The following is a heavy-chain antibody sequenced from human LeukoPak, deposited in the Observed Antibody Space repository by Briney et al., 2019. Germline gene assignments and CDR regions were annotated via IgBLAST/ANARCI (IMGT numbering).Heavy chain of an antibody. Sequence: GGSLRLSCAASGFTFSSYAMSWVRQAPGKGLEWVSAISGSGGSTYYADSVKGRFTISRDNSKNTLYLQMNSLRAEDTAVYYCAKDEASAYCGGDCYLNWFDPWGQGTLVTVSS. CDR3: AKDEASAYCGGDCYLNWFDP. D-gene: IGHD2-21*02. CDR2: ISGSGGST. J-gene: IGHJ5*02. V-gene: IGHV3-23*01. CDR1: GFTFSSYA.